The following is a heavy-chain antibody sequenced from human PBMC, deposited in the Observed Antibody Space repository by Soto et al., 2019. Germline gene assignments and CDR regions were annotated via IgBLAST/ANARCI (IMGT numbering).Heavy chain of an antibody. V-gene: IGHV3-33*01. CDR1: GFTFSSYG. Sequence: GGSLRLSCAASGFTFSSYGMHWVRQAPGKGLEWVAVIWYDGSNKYYADSVKGRFTISRDNSKNTLYLQMNSLRAEDTAVYYCARTGKNYYGMDVWGQGTTVTVSS. D-gene: IGHD1-1*01. J-gene: IGHJ6*02. CDR2: IWYDGSNK. CDR3: ARTGKNYYGMDV.